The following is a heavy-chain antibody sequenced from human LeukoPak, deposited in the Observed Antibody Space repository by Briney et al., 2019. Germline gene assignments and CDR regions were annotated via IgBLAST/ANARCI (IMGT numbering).Heavy chain of an antibody. CDR1: AFTADVYG. CDR2: ISWNSGSI. Sequence: GGSLRLSCAAAAFTADVYGMEWVRPDPGKGLEWVLGISWNSGSIGYADSVKGRFTISRDNAKNSLYLQMNSLRAEDTALYYCAKATNLWFGELGFDYWGQGTLVTVSS. J-gene: IGHJ4*02. CDR3: AKATNLWFGELGFDY. D-gene: IGHD3-10*01. V-gene: IGHV3-9*02.